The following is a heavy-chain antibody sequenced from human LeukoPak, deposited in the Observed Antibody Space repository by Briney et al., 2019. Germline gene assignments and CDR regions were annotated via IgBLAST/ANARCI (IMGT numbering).Heavy chain of an antibody. Sequence: PSETLSLTCTVSGGSISISSYYWGGIPQPPGRGLEWIGSIYYSGSTYYNPSLKSRVTISVDTSKNQFSLKLSSVTAADTAVYYCARHVGSSWENDYWGQGTLVTVSS. CDR2: IYYSGST. V-gene: IGHV4-39*01. CDR3: ARHVGSSWENDY. D-gene: IGHD6-13*01. CDR1: GGSISISSYY. J-gene: IGHJ4*02.